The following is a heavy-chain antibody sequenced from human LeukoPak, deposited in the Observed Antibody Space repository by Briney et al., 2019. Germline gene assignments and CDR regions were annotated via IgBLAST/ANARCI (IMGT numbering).Heavy chain of an antibody. CDR2: IRSRANSYVT. V-gene: IGHV3-73*01. CDR1: GFTFSGSA. D-gene: IGHD2-2*01. CDR3: TRHSDTYCSRANCYADNFYGLDV. Sequence: GGSLKLSCAASGFTFSGSAMHWVRQASGKGLEWVGRIRSRANSYVTAYAAAVTGRFIISRDDSSNTAYLQINSLTTEDTAVYYCTRHSDTYCSRANCYADNFYGLDVWGQGTRVTVSS. J-gene: IGHJ6*02.